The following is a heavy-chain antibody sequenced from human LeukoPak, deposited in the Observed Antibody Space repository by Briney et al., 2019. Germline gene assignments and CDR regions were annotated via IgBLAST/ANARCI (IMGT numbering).Heavy chain of an antibody. V-gene: IGHV4-34*01. CDR2: INHSGST. CDR1: GGSFSGYY. CDR3: ARLGQWLAVDY. Sequence: SETLSLTCAVYGGSFSGYYWSWIRQPPGKGLEWIGEINHSGSTNYNPSLKSRVTISVDTSKNQFSLKLSSVTAADTAVYYCARLGQWLAVDYWGQGTLVTVSS. D-gene: IGHD6-19*01. J-gene: IGHJ4*02.